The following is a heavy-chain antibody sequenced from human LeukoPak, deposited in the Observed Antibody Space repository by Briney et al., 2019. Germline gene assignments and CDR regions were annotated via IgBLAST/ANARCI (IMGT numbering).Heavy chain of an antibody. CDR2: INPTGTGT. D-gene: IGHD2-15*01. CDR1: GYTFINNW. Sequence: ASVKVSCKASGYTFINNWMHWVRQAPGQGLEWIGLINPTGTGTLYAQKFQGRVTMTSDTSTSTVYMELSSLRSEDTAVYYCARSPPRDSDAFDIWGQGTMVTVSS. V-gene: IGHV1-46*01. J-gene: IGHJ3*02. CDR3: ARSPPRDSDAFDI.